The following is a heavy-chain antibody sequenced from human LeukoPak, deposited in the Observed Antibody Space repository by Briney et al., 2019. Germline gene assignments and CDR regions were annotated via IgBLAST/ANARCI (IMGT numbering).Heavy chain of an antibody. D-gene: IGHD1-26*01. J-gene: IGHJ4*02. CDR1: GASMSGSGYY. CDR2: IYYSGST. Sequence: PSETLSLTCTVSGASMSGSGYYWGWIRQPPGKGLEGIESIYYSGSTYYNASLQSRVTISIETSKNQISLRLNSVTAADTAMYYCAKSGGYGLIDYWGQGTLVTVSS. CDR3: AKSGGYGLIDY. V-gene: IGHV4-39*01.